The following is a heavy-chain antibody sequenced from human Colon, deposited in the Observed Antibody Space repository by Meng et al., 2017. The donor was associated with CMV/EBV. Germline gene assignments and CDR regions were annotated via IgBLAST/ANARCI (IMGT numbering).Heavy chain of an antibody. V-gene: IGHV5-51*01. CDR2: INPGDSDA. Sequence: ESLKISCKGSGYTFANYEIAWVRQMPGKGLEWMGIINPGDSDAKYSPTFQGQVTISADRSISTAYLHLTSLKASDTAIFYCARRYDYGGESDAFDIWGQGTQVTVSS. D-gene: IGHD4-23*01. CDR3: ARRYDYGGESDAFDI. CDR1: GYTFANYE. J-gene: IGHJ3*02.